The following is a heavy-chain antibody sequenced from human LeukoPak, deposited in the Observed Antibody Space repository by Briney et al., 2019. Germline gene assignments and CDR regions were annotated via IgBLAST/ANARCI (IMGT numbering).Heavy chain of an antibody. CDR3: AGACGGDCYDSEEDLFQH. CDR1: GGSISSYY. J-gene: IGHJ1*01. Sequence: SETLSLTCTVSGGSISSYYWSWIRQPPGKGLEWIGYIYYSGSTNYNPSLKSRVTISVDTSKNQFSLKLSSVTAADTAVYYCAGACGGDCYDSEEDLFQHWGQGTLVTVSS. CDR2: IYYSGST. V-gene: IGHV4-59*01. D-gene: IGHD2-21*02.